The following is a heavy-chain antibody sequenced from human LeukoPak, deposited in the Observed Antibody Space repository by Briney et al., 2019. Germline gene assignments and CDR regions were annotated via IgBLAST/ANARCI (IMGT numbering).Heavy chain of an antibody. D-gene: IGHD4-23*01. J-gene: IGHJ4*02. Sequence: GGSLRLSCAASGFTFSSYGMHWVRQAPGKGLEWVAVIWYDGSNKYYADSVKGRFTISRDNSKNTLYLQMNSLRAENTAVYYCARDISVFSTVVTPCYWGQGTLVTVSS. CDR3: ARDISVFSTVVTPCY. CDR1: GFTFSSYG. V-gene: IGHV3-33*01. CDR2: IWYDGSNK.